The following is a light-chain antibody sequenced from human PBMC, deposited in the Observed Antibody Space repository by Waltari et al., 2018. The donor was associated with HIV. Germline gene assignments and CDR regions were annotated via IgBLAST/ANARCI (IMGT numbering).Light chain of an antibody. CDR3: LQDYSYPLT. J-gene: IGKJ3*01. CDR1: QGIGND. V-gene: IGKV1-6*01. Sequence: AIQMTQSPSSLSASVGDRVTITCRASQGIGNDLGWYQQKPGKAPNLLIYAASSLQSGVPSRFSGSGSGTDFTLTISYLQPEDFATCYCLQDYSYPLTFGPGTKLDIK. CDR2: AAS.